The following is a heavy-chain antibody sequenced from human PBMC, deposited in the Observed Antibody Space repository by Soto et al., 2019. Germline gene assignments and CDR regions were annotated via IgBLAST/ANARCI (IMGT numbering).Heavy chain of an antibody. J-gene: IGHJ1*01. V-gene: IGHV4-31*03. D-gene: IGHD3-22*01. CDR3: ARGDSFEYYYEFFNH. Sequence: PSETLSLTCTVSGGSISSGPYYRTWIRQRPGTGLEWIGYISYIGSTFYNPSLKSRVTISLDTSKNQFSLRLSSLTAADTAVYYCARGDSFEYYYEFFNHWGQGTPVTVSS. CDR1: GGSISSGPYY. CDR2: ISYIGST.